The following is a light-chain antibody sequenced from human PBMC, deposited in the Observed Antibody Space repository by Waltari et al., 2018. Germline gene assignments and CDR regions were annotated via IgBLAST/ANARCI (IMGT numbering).Light chain of an antibody. Sequence: EIVMTQSPATLSVSPGESATLSCWASQIISSNLAWYQLKPGQAPKLLIFGASIRATGTPGRFSGSGSGTEFTLTISSLQSEDFAVYYCHQYKTRPYTFGQGTKLEIK. CDR1: QIISSN. J-gene: IGKJ2*01. CDR2: GAS. V-gene: IGKV3D-15*01. CDR3: HQYKTRPYT.